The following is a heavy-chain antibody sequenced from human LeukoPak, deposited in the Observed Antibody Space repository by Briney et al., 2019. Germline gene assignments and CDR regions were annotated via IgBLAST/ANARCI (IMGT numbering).Heavy chain of an antibody. Sequence: PGGSLRLSCAASGFTVSSSYISWVRQAPGKGLEWVSVLYSGANTYYADSVKGRFTISRDNSKNTLYLQMNSLRAEDTALYYCARDLPHENGNYVNAFDRWGQGTMVTVYS. CDR1: GFTVSSSY. V-gene: IGHV3-66*01. CDR2: LYSGANT. J-gene: IGHJ3*02. D-gene: IGHD4-17*01. CDR3: ARDLPHENGNYVNAFDR.